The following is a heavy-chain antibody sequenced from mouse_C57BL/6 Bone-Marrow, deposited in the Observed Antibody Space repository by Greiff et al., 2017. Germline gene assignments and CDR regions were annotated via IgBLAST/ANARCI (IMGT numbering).Heavy chain of an antibody. V-gene: IGHV1-53*01. D-gene: IGHD1-1*01. CDR1: GYTFTSYW. CDR2: INPSNGGT. Sequence: QVQLKQPGPELVKPGASVKLSCKASGYTFTSYWMHWVKQRPGQGLEWIGNINPSNGGTNYNEKFKSKATLTVDKSSSTAYMQLSSLTSEDSAVYYCARYYYGSSLSYWYFDVWGTGTTVTVSS. CDR3: ARYYYGSSLSYWYFDV. J-gene: IGHJ1*03.